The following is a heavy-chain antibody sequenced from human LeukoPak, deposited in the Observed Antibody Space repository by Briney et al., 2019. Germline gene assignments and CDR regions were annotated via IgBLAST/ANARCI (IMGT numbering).Heavy chain of an antibody. CDR1: GGSISSSRYY. CDR3: ARPPISGVVNAKLGNWFDP. CDR2: IYYSGST. V-gene: IGHV4-39*01. J-gene: IGHJ5*02. Sequence: TSVTLSLTCTVSGGSISSSRYYWGWIRQPPGKGLEWIGSIYYSGSTYYNPYLKSRVPISVDTSKNQFSLKLSSVTAADTAVYYCARPPISGVVNAKLGNWFDPWGQGTLVTVSS. D-gene: IGHD3-3*01.